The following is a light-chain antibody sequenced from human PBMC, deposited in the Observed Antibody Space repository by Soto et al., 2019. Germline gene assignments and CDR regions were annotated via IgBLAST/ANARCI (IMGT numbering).Light chain of an antibody. CDR3: SSYTSTNTWV. CDR1: SSDVGGHNY. J-gene: IGLJ3*02. CDR2: EVS. Sequence: QSALTQPASVSGSPGQSITISCTGTSSDVGGHNYVSWHQQHPGKAPKFMIFEVSNRPSGVSNRFSGSKSGKTASLTISGLQAEDEADYYCSSYTSTNTWVFGGGTKVTVL. V-gene: IGLV2-14*01.